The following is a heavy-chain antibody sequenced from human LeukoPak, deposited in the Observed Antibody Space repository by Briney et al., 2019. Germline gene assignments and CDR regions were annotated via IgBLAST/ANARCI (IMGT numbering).Heavy chain of an antibody. J-gene: IGHJ4*02. V-gene: IGHV1-46*01. Sequence: RASVKVSCKASGYTFTTYYIHWVRQAPGQGLEWMGIINPSAGSTNYAQKFQGRVTMTRDTSTSTLYMELSSLRSEDTAVYYCARDRGGWYFDYWGQGTLVTVSS. CDR1: GYTFTTYY. CDR3: ARDRGGWYFDY. CDR2: INPSAGST. D-gene: IGHD6-19*01.